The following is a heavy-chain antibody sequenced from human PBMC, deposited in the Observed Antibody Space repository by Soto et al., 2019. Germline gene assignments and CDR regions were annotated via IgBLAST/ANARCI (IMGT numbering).Heavy chain of an antibody. CDR2: IVVGSGNT. CDR1: GFTFTISA. J-gene: IGHJ4*02. CDR3: VVAAQPYYFDY. Sequence: ASVKVSSKASGFTFTISAVQWVRQARGQRLEWIGWIVVGSGNTNYAQKFQGRVTMTTDTSTSTAYMELRSLRSDDTAVYYCVVAAQPYYFDYCGQGTLVTVSS. V-gene: IGHV1-58*01.